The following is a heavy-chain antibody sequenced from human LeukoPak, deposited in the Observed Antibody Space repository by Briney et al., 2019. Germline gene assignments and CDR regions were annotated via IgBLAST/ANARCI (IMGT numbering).Heavy chain of an antibody. J-gene: IGHJ5*02. CDR3: ARRMYYYDSSGYYFWFDP. D-gene: IGHD3-22*01. Sequence: ASVKVSCKASGYTFTSYYMHWVRQAPGQGLESMGIMNPSGGSTSYAQKFQGRVTMTRDTSTSTVYMELSSLRSEDTAVYYCARRMYYYDSSGYYFWFDPWGQGTLVTVSS. V-gene: IGHV1-46*03. CDR2: MNPSGGST. CDR1: GYTFTSYY.